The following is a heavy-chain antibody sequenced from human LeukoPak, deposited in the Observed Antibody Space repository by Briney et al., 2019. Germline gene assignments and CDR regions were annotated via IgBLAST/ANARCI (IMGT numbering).Heavy chain of an antibody. J-gene: IGHJ4*02. CDR3: AKDTPLRLYFDY. Sequence: GGSLRLSCAASGFTISSYAMSWVRQAPGKGLEWVSAISGSGGSTYYADSVKGRFTISRDNTKNTLYLQMNSLRAEDTAVYYCAKDTPLRLYFDYWGQGTLVTVSS. CDR2: ISGSGGST. CDR1: GFTISSYA. V-gene: IGHV3-23*01.